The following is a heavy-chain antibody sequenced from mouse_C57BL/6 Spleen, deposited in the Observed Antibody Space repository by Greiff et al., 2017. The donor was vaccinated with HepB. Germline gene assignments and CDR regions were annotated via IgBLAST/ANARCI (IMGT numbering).Heavy chain of an antibody. CDR3: ARSSTGGYFDD. D-gene: IGHD4-1*01. CDR2: IYPRDGST. Sequence: VQLQQPDAELVKPGASVKISCKVSGYTFTDYTIHWMKQRPEQGLEWIGYIYPRDGSTKYNEKFKGKATLTADKSSSTAYMQLSSLTSEDSAVYYCARSSTGGYFDDWGTGTTVTVSS. V-gene: IGHV1-78*01. J-gene: IGHJ1*03. CDR1: GYTFTDYT.